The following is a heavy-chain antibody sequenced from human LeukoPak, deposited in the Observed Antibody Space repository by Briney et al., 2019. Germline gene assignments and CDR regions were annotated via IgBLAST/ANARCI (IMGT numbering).Heavy chain of an antibody. V-gene: IGHV4-59*01. J-gene: IGHJ4*02. Sequence: SETLSLTCTVSGGSITSYYWSWIRQPPGKELEWIGYISYSGSTNYNPSLKSRVTISLDTSKKQFSLNLSSVTAADTAVYYCARAKGHSYGPAGDYWGQGTLVTVSS. CDR2: ISYSGST. CDR1: GGSITSYY. CDR3: ARAKGHSYGPAGDY. D-gene: IGHD5-18*01.